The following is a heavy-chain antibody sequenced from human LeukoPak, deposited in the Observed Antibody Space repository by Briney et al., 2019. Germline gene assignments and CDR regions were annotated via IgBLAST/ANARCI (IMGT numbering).Heavy chain of an antibody. CDR2: INHSGST. V-gene: IGHV4-34*01. J-gene: IGHJ4*02. CDR1: GGSFSGYY. CDR3: ARGIIYSSGWSPSDY. D-gene: IGHD6-19*01. Sequence: PSETLSLTCAVYGGSFSGYYWSWIRQPPGKGLEWIGEINHSGSTNYNPSLKSRVTISVDTSKNQFSLKLSSVTAADTAVYYCARGIIYSSGWSPSDYWGQGTLVTVSS.